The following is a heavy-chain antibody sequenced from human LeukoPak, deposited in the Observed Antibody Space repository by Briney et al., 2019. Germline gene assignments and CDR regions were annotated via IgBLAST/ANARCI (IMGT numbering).Heavy chain of an antibody. V-gene: IGHV3-23*01. CDR1: GFTFSSHA. Sequence: PGGSLRLSCAASGFTFSSHAMNWVRQAPGKGLEWVSVISGSGGSTYYADSVKGRFTISRDNAKNSLYLQMNSLRAEDTAVYYCARVPLYSSGWYAEIDYWGQGTLVTVSS. D-gene: IGHD6-19*01. CDR2: ISGSGGST. CDR3: ARVPLYSSGWYAEIDY. J-gene: IGHJ4*02.